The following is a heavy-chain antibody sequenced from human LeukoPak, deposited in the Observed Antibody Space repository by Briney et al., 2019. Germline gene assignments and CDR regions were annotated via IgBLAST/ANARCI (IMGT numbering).Heavy chain of an antibody. Sequence: SETLSLTCAVYGGSFSGYYWSWIRQPPGKGLEWIGEINHSGSTNYNPSLKSRVTISVDTSKNQFSLKLSSVTAADTAVYYCFCDSGAFDIWGQGTMVTVSS. D-gene: IGHD3-3*01. CDR2: INHSGST. V-gene: IGHV4-34*03. CDR1: GGSFSGYY. CDR3: FCDSGAFDI. J-gene: IGHJ3*02.